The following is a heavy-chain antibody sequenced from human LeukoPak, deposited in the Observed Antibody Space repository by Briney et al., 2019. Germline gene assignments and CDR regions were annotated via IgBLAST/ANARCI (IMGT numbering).Heavy chain of an antibody. CDR2: FDPEDGET. Sequence: ASVKVSCKVSGYTLTELSMHWVRQAPGKGLEWMGGFDPEDGETIYAQKFQGRVTITADESTSTAYMELSSLRSEDTAVYYCAVTYYYDSSGYNWGQGTLVTVSS. CDR1: GYTLTELS. V-gene: IGHV1-24*01. J-gene: IGHJ4*02. D-gene: IGHD3-22*01. CDR3: AVTYYYDSSGYN.